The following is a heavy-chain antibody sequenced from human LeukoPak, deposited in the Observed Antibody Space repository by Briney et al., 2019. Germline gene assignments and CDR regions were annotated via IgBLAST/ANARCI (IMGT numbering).Heavy chain of an antibody. Sequence: PGGSLRLSCAASGFPFSTYWMHWVRQAPGKGLVWVSRFKSDGSSPTYADSVKGRFTISRDNSKNSLYLQMSSLRSEDTALYYCARESESSGWYDYWGQGTLVTVSS. CDR2: FKSDGSSP. CDR3: ARESESSGWYDY. D-gene: IGHD6-19*01. V-gene: IGHV3-74*01. J-gene: IGHJ4*02. CDR1: GFPFSTYW.